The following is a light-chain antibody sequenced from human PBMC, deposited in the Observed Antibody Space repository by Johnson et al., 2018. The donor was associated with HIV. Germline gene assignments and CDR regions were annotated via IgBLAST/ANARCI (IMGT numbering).Light chain of an antibody. CDR2: DDN. CDR3: GTWHVSLNAYG. J-gene: IGLJ1*01. V-gene: IGLV1-51*01. Sequence: QSVLTQPPSVSAAPVQKVTISFSGSSSKIGDNSVSWYQHLPGTAPKLLIYDDNKRPPGIPDRFSGSKSDLSDTLGITRLPTGDEDDYYCGTWHVSLNAYGFGTGTEVTVL. CDR1: SSKIGDNS.